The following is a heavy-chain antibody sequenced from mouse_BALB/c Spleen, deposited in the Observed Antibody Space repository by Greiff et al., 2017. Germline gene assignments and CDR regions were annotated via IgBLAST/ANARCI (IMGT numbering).Heavy chain of an antibody. CDR3: ARHGGYGNYFDY. D-gene: IGHD2-10*02. V-gene: IGHV5-12-2*01. CDR1: GFTFSSYT. Sequence: DVQLVESGGGLVQPGGSLKLSCAASGFTFSSYTMSWVRQTPEKRLEWVAYISNGGGSTYYPDTVKGRFTISRDNAKNTLYLQMSSLKSEDTAMYYCARHGGYGNYFDYWGQGTTLTVSS. CDR2: ISNGGGST. J-gene: IGHJ2*01.